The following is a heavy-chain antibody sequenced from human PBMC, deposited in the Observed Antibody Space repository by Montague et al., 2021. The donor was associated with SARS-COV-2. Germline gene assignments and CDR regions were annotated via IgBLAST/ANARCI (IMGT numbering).Heavy chain of an antibody. Sequence: TLSLTCSVSGGSISSGSYYWSWIRQPAGKGLEWIGRIYIRGSTNYNPSLKSCVTMSVDTSKNQFSLKLSSVTAADTAVYYCARTVVVPAAMSRYYGMDVWGQGTSVTVSS. D-gene: IGHD2-2*01. CDR1: GGSISSGSYY. CDR3: ARTVVVPAAMSRYYGMDV. J-gene: IGHJ6*02. V-gene: IGHV4-61*02. CDR2: IYIRGST.